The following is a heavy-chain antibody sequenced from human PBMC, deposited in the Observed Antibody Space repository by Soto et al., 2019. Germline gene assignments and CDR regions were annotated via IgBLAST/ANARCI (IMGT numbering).Heavy chain of an antibody. Sequence: SVKVSCKASGYRFTGYGLHWVRQAPGQGLQGMGWINPKSGFTYYAQKFQGRVTMTREMSTNTAYLELSGLSSVTAADTAVYYCARGLEYYDSSGYPSLYGMDVWGQGTTVTVSS. CDR3: ARGLEYYDSSGYPSLYGMDV. J-gene: IGHJ6*02. CDR1: GYRFTGYG. D-gene: IGHD3-22*01. CDR2: INPKSGFT. V-gene: IGHV1-2*02.